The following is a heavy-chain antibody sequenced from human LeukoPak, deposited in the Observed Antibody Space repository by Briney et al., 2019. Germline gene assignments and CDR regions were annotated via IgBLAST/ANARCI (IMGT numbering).Heavy chain of an antibody. CDR2: IYTSGST. Sequence: SQTLSLTCTVSGGSISSGSYYWSWIRQPAGKGLEWIGRIYTSGSTNYNPSLKSRVTISVDTSKNRFSLKLSSVTAADTAVYYCASTYYDSGSADYWGQGTLVTVSS. V-gene: IGHV4-61*02. CDR3: ASTYYDSGSADY. D-gene: IGHD3-10*01. CDR1: GGSISSGSYY. J-gene: IGHJ4*02.